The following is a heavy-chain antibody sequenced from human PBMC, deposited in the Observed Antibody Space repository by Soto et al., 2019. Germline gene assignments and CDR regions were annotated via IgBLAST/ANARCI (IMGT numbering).Heavy chain of an antibody. CDR2: INPNSGGT. CDR3: AIPGIGDAFDI. V-gene: IGHV1-2*04. CDR1: GYTFTAYY. D-gene: IGHD6-13*01. Sequence: ASVKVSCKASGYTFTAYYMHWVRQAPGQGLEWMGWINPNSGGTHYAQKFLGWVTMTRDTSISTAYMELSRLKSDDTAVYYCAIPGIGDAFDIRGQGTLVTVSS. J-gene: IGHJ3*02.